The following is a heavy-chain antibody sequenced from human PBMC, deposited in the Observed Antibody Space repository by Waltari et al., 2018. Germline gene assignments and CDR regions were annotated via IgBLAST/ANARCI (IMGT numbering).Heavy chain of an antibody. J-gene: IGHJ6*02. CDR1: TFSRYW. Sequence: TFSRYWMDWVRQAPGKGLVWVSRINSDGSSTTYADSVKGRFTISRDNAKNTLYVQMNRLRAEDTAVYYCARVATKTYSSPVPGRPYYYGMDVWGQGTTVTVSS. CDR2: INSDGSST. D-gene: IGHD6-19*01. V-gene: IGHV3-74*01. CDR3: ARVATKTYSSPVPGRPYYYGMDV.